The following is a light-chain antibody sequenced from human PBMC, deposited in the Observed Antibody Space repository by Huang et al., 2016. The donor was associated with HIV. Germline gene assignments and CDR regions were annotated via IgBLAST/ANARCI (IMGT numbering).Light chain of an antibody. J-gene: IGKJ1*01. CDR1: QTISSY. Sequence: DIQMTQSPSSLSASVGDRVTITCRASQTISSYLNCYQHKPGKAPKLLIYAASTLHRDVPARFSGRFSGPNFSLTIEGLQPDDFATYYCRQSYSTPPTFGQGTKVEMK. V-gene: IGKV1-39*01. CDR2: AAS. CDR3: RQSYSTPPT.